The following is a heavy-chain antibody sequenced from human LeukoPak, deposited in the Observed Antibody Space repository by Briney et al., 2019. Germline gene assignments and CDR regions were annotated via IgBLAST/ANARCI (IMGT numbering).Heavy chain of an antibody. CDR3: AVRIAVPGGFDN. Sequence: PGGPLRLSCAASGFTFSSYSMNWVRQAPGKGLEWVSSISSSSSYIYYADSVKGRFTISRDNARNTLYVQMNSLRAEDTAVYYCAVRIAVPGGFDNWGQGTLVTVSS. D-gene: IGHD6-19*01. CDR1: GFTFSSYS. V-gene: IGHV3-21*01. CDR2: ISSSSSYI. J-gene: IGHJ4*02.